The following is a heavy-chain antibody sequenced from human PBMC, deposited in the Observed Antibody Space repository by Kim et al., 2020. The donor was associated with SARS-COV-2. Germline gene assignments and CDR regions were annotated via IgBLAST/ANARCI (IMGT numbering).Heavy chain of an antibody. CDR1: GYTFTSYA. D-gene: IGHD3-10*01. J-gene: IGHJ5*02. V-gene: IGHV7-4-1*02. CDR3: ARGLITMVRGVIPWFDP. Sequence: ASVKVSCKASGYTFTSYAMNWVRQAPGQGLEWMGWINTNTGNPTYAQGFTGRFVFSLDTSVSTAYLQISSLKAEDTAVYYCARGLITMVRGVIPWFDPWGQGTLVTVSS. CDR2: INTNTGNP.